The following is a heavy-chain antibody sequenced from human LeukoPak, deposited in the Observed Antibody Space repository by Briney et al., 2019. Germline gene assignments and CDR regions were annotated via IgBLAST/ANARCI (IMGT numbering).Heavy chain of an antibody. J-gene: IGHJ4*02. CDR2: INSNAGST. Sequence: PGGSLRLSCAASGFTFSKYTMSWVRQAPGKGLEWISTINSNAGSTYYADSVKGRFTISRDNSKNTLSLQMNSLRAEDTAIYYCAKDGLCPDVCPTGIAVAGYFVSWGEGILVTVSS. CDR1: GFTFSKYT. V-gene: IGHV3-23*01. D-gene: IGHD6-19*01. CDR3: AKDGLCPDVCPTGIAVAGYFVS.